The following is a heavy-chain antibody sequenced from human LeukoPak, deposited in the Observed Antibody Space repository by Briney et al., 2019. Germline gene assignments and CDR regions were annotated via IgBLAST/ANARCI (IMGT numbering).Heavy chain of an antibody. CDR2: IYYSGST. D-gene: IGHD5-18*01. CDR1: GGSISSYY. J-gene: IGHJ4*02. V-gene: IGHV4-59*01. Sequence: PSETLSLTCTVSGGSISSYYWSWIRQPPGKGLEWIGYIYYSGSTNYNPSLKSRATISVDTSKNQFSLKLSSVTAADTAVYYCARGADPGDVDTAMVSFDYWGQGTLVTVSS. CDR3: ARGADPGDVDTAMVSFDY.